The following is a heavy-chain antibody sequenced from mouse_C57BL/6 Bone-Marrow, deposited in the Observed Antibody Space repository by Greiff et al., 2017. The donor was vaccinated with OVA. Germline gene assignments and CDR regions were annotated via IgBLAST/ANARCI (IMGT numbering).Heavy chain of an antibody. Sequence: QVQLKQSGAELVRPGASVKLSCKASGYTFTDYYINWVKQRPGQGLEWIARIYPGSGNTYYNEKFKGKATLTAEKSSSTAYMQLSSLTSEDSAVYFCARADYYGRSYDAMDYWGQGTSVTVSA. J-gene: IGHJ4*01. CDR1: GYTFTDYY. V-gene: IGHV1-76*01. D-gene: IGHD1-1*01. CDR3: ARADYYGRSYDAMDY. CDR2: IYPGSGNT.